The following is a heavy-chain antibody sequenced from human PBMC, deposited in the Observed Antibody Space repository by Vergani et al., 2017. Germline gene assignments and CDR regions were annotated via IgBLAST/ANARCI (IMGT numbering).Heavy chain of an antibody. V-gene: IGHV3-21*04. CDR2: ISSSSSYI. CDR3: AKDTNPETWIQLWPDAFDI. Sequence: EVQLVESGGGLVKPGGSLRLSCAASGFTFSSYSMNWVRQAPGKGLEWVSSISSSSSYIYYADSVKGRFTISRDNAKNSLYLQMNSLRAEDTAVYYCAKDTNPETWIQLWPDAFDIWGQGTMVTVSS. J-gene: IGHJ3*02. D-gene: IGHD5-18*01. CDR1: GFTFSSYS.